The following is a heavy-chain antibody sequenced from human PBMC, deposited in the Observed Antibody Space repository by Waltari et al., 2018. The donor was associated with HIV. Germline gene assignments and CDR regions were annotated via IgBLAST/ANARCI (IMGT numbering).Heavy chain of an antibody. Sequence: EVQLVESGGDLVQPGRSLRLACAASGLNFKDYAMHWVRQVPGKGLEWVSGVTWNSGTIGYADSVKGRFTISRDNAKNSLYLEMNSLRAEDTALYFCGKDIFPRYRSVWTVFDYWGQGTLVTVSS. V-gene: IGHV3-9*01. J-gene: IGHJ4*02. D-gene: IGHD6-19*01. CDR2: VTWNSGTI. CDR3: GKDIFPRYRSVWTVFDY. CDR1: GLNFKDYA.